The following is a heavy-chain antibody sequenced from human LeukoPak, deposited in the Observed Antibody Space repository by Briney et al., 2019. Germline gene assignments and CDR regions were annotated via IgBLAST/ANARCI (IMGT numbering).Heavy chain of an antibody. CDR1: GFTFSSYG. J-gene: IGHJ4*02. Sequence: PGGSLRLSCAASGFTFSSYGMHWVRQAPGKGLEWVAVISYDGSNKYYADSVKGRFTISRDNSKNTLYLQMNSLRAEDTAVYYCARDGGGSGWFDYWGQGTLVTVSS. CDR2: ISYDGSNK. D-gene: IGHD6-19*01. CDR3: ARDGGGSGWFDY. V-gene: IGHV3-30*03.